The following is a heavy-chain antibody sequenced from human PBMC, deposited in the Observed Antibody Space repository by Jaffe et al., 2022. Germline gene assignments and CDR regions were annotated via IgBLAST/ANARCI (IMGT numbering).Heavy chain of an antibody. J-gene: IGHJ6*03. CDR1: GGTFSSYA. D-gene: IGHD3-22*01. CDR3: AREGDYYDSSGYYSQQPMDV. V-gene: IGHV1-69*05. CDR2: IIPIFGTA. Sequence: QVQLVQSGAEVKKPGSSVKVSCKASGGTFSSYAISWVRQAPGQGLEWMGGIIPIFGTANYAQKFQGRVTITTDESTSTAYMELSSLRSEDTAVYYCAREGDYYDSSGYYSQQPMDVWGKGTTVTVSS.